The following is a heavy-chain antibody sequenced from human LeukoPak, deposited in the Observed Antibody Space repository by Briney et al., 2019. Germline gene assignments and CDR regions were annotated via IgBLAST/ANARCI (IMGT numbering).Heavy chain of an antibody. CDR2: ISGSGGST. CDR3: AKGRGPDYYDRATLLS. D-gene: IGHD3-22*01. CDR1: GFSFSSYY. V-gene: IGHV3-23*01. Sequence: PGGSLRLSCAASGFSFSSYYLTWVRQAPGKGLEWVSAISGSGGSTYYADSVKGRFTISRDNSKNTLYLQMNSLRAEDTAVYYCAKGRGPDYYDRATLLSWGQGTLVTVSS. J-gene: IGHJ5*02.